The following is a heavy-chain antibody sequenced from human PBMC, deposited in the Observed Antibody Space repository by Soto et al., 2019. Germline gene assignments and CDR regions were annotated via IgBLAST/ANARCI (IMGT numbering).Heavy chain of an antibody. D-gene: IGHD3-3*01. CDR3: ARDEGNFEGILEWLLPFDY. J-gene: IGHJ4*02. CDR2: ISYDGSNK. V-gene: IGHV3-30-3*01. Sequence: GGSLRLSCAASGFTFSSYAMHWVRQAPGKGLEWVAVISYDGSNKYYADSVKGRFTISRDNSKNTLYLQMNSLRAEDTAVYYCARDEGNFEGILEWLLPFDYWGQGTLVTVSS. CDR1: GFTFSSYA.